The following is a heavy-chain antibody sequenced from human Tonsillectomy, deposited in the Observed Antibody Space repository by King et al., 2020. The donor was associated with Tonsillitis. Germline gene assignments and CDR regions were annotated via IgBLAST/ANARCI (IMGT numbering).Heavy chain of an antibody. CDR3: TRGAPRYDYSNGFDP. D-gene: IGHD4-11*01. CDR1: GGSIRSDTYY. J-gene: IGHJ5*02. Sequence: VQLQESGPGLVKPSQTLSLTCTVSGGSIRSDTYYWNWIRQPAGKGLEWIGRVTTSGSTNYNPSLQSRVFISVDTSKNQLSLKLSSVTAADTAVYYCTRGAPRYDYSNGFDPWGQGTLVTVSS. CDR2: VTTSGST. V-gene: IGHV4-61*02.